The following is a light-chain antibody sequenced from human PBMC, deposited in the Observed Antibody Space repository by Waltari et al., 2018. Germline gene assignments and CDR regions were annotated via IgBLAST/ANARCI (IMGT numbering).Light chain of an antibody. CDR2: DVS. Sequence: QSALTQPRSVSGSPGQSVTISCTGTSSDVGGYNYVSWYQQHPGQAPKLMIYDVSKRPSGVPDRFSGSKSGNTASLTISGLQAEDEAGYYCCSYAGSYPLVFGGGTKLTVL. J-gene: IGLJ2*01. CDR3: CSYAGSYPLV. V-gene: IGLV2-11*01. CDR1: SSDVGGYNY.